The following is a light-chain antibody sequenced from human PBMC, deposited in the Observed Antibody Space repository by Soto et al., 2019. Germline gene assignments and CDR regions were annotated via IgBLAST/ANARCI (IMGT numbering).Light chain of an antibody. J-gene: IGKJ4*01. V-gene: IGKV3-20*01. Sequence: EIVMTQSPATLSVSQGERATLSCRASQSVSNKLAWYQQKPGQAPRLLMYGASRRATGIPDRFSGSGSGTDFTLTISRLEPEDFVVYFCQQYGSSPLTFGGGTKVDIK. CDR1: QSVSNK. CDR3: QQYGSSPLT. CDR2: GAS.